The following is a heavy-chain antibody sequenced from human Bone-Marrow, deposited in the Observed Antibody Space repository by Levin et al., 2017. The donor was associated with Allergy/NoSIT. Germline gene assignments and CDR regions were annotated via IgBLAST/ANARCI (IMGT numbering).Heavy chain of an antibody. CDR2: IRGSDDST. Sequence: GGSLRLSCAVSGFNFNAYGMTWVRQAPGKGLEWVSTIRGSDDSTYYTDSVRGRFTISRDTSEDPLYLQLNSLRAEDTAVYYCATFDYSSYGYFFDYWGQGTLVTVSS. J-gene: IGHJ4*02. D-gene: IGHD4-11*01. V-gene: IGHV3-23*01. CDR1: GFNFNAYG. CDR3: ATFDYSSYGYFFDY.